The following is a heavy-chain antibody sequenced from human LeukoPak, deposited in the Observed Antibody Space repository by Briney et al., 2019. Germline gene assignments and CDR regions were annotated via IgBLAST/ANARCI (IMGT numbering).Heavy chain of an antibody. CDR1: GGSISSYY. Sequence: SETLSLTCTVSGGSISSYYWSWIRQPPGKGLEWIGYIYYSGSTNYNPSLKSRVTISVDTSKNQFSLKLNSVTAADTAVYYCARDGLNTMVRGKIRYCYMDVWGKGTTVTIS. CDR3: ARDGLNTMVRGKIRYCYMDV. J-gene: IGHJ6*03. V-gene: IGHV4-59*12. D-gene: IGHD3-10*01. CDR2: IYYSGST.